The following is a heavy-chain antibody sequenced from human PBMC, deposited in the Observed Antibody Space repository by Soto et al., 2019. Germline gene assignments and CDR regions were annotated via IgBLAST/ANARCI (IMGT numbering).Heavy chain of an antibody. CDR2: INPTSGGT. V-gene: IGHV1-2*04. Sequence: QVQLVQSGAEVEKPGASVRVSCKASGYRFGDYYVHWVRQAPGQGLEWMGWINPTSGGTNYAQIFQAWVTLTRDTSINTAYMELRLRSDDTAVYYCARGRALPSYGMDVWGQGTTVTVSS. CDR3: ARGRALPSYGMDV. J-gene: IGHJ6*02. CDR1: GYRFGDYY.